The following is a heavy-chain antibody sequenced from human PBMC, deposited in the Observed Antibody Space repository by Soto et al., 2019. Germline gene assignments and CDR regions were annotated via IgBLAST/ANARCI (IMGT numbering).Heavy chain of an antibody. CDR1: GFRFNSYS. D-gene: IGHD1-26*01. Sequence: PGGSLRLSCEASGFRFNSYSMNWVRQAPQKGLEWVSLIDARSNYIYYADSVKGRFTISRDNARNSQYLQMDSLRVEDTAVYYCVRENEMAGATSAFEYWGQGAPVTVSS. CDR2: IDARSNYI. V-gene: IGHV3-21*06. J-gene: IGHJ4*02. CDR3: VRENEMAGATSAFEY.